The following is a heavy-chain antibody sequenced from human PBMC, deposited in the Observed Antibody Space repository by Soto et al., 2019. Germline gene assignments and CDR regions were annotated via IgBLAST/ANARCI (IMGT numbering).Heavy chain of an antibody. CDR2: ISGSGGST. Sequence: GGSLRLSCAASGFTFSSYAMSWVRQAPGKGLEWVSAISGSGGSTYYADSVKGRFTISRDNSKNTLYLQMNSLRAEDTAVYYCAKDLGITMIVVPPLWFDPWGQGTLVTVSS. CDR3: AKDLGITMIVVPPLWFDP. D-gene: IGHD3-22*01. CDR1: GFTFSSYA. J-gene: IGHJ5*02. V-gene: IGHV3-23*01.